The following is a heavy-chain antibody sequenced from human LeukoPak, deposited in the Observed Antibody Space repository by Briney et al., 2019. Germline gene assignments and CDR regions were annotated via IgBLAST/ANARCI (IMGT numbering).Heavy chain of an antibody. CDR3: ARSSGSYYPYYYYYYMEV. Sequence: ASEKVSCKASGYTFSNYDINWVRQATGQGLEWIGWNNPKSGNTGYAQKFQGRVTMTRVNANNTAYMELTSLTFDDTAVYYCARSSGSYYPYYYYYYMEVWGKGTTVTVSS. J-gene: IGHJ6*03. V-gene: IGHV1-8*02. D-gene: IGHD1-26*01. CDR1: GYTFSNYD. CDR2: NNPKSGNT.